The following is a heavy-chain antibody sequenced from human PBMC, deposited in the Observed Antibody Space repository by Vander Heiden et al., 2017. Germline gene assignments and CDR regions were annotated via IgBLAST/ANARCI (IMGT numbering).Heavy chain of an antibody. CDR3: ARDEPGGFGWYAFDI. D-gene: IGHD3-16*01. Sequence: QVQLVESGGGWVKPGGSLRLSCAASGFPFGDYYLSWIPQAPGKGLEWVAYISSSGSTIYYADSVKGRFTISRDNAKNSLYLQMNSLRAEDTAVYYCARDEPGGFGWYAFDIWGQGTMVTVSS. CDR2: ISSSGSTI. CDR1: GFPFGDYY. J-gene: IGHJ3*02. V-gene: IGHV3-11*01.